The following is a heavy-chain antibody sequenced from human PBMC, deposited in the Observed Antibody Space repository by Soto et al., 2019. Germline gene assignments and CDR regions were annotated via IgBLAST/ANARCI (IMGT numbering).Heavy chain of an antibody. CDR3: ARGNVRGGCLDY. CDR1: GYTFSTYA. Sequence: QVQLVQSGAEERKPGASVKVSCKASGYTFSTYAMHWVRRAPGQSLEWMGWFNGSNGNIKYSQKFEGRVTITTDTAASTAYMELNMLRSEDTAVYYCARGNVRGGCLDYWGQGTLVSVSS. CDR2: FNGSNGNI. D-gene: IGHD3-10*01. J-gene: IGHJ4*02. V-gene: IGHV1-3*05.